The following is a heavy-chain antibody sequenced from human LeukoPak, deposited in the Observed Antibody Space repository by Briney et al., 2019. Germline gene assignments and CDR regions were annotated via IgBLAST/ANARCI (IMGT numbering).Heavy chain of an antibody. CDR3: ARDRWFGELLAFDY. CDR2: ISAYNGNT. D-gene: IGHD3-10*01. Sequence: ASVKVSCRASGYTFTSYGISWVRQAPGQGLEWMGWISAYNGNTNYAQKLQGRVTMTTDTSTSTAYMELRSLRSDDTAVYYCARDRWFGELLAFDYWGQGTLVTVSS. V-gene: IGHV1-18*01. J-gene: IGHJ4*02. CDR1: GYTFTSYG.